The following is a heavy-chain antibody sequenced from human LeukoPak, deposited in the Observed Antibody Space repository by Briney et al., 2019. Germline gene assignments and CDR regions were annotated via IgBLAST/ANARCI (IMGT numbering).Heavy chain of an antibody. CDR3: ATDGKNYDILTWRY. CDR2: FDPEDGET. J-gene: IGHJ4*02. CDR1: GYTLTELS. D-gene: IGHD3-9*01. Sequence: ASVKVSCKVSGYTLTELSMHWVRQAPGKGLEWMGGFDPEDGETIYAQKFQGGVTMTEDTSTDTAYMELSSLRSEDTAVYYCATDGKNYDILTWRYWGQGTLVTVSS. V-gene: IGHV1-24*01.